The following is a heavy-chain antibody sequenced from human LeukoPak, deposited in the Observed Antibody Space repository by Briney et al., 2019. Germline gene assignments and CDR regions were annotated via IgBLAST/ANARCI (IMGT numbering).Heavy chain of an antibody. CDR3: ARAFTSTGYYYVEY. V-gene: IGHV3-33*01. D-gene: IGHD3-22*01. CDR2: IWYDGNNK. CDR1: GFTFSSFG. J-gene: IGHJ4*02. Sequence: GRSLRLSCAASGFTFSSFGMHWVRQAPGEGLEWVAVIWYDGNNKYYADSVKGRFTISRGNSKNTLYLQMNSLGAEDTAVYYCARAFTSTGYYYVEYWGQGTLVTVSS.